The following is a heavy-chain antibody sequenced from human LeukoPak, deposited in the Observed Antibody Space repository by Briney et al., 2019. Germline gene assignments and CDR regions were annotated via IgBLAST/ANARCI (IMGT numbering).Heavy chain of an antibody. Sequence: SETLSLTCAVYGGSFSGYYWSWIRQPPGKGLEWIGEINHSGSINYNPSLKSRVTISVDTSKNQFSLKLSSVTAADTAVYYCARGWYSSSWYVRWFDPWGQGTLVTVSS. CDR1: GGSFSGYY. D-gene: IGHD6-13*01. J-gene: IGHJ5*02. CDR2: INHSGSI. CDR3: ARGWYSSSWYVRWFDP. V-gene: IGHV4-34*01.